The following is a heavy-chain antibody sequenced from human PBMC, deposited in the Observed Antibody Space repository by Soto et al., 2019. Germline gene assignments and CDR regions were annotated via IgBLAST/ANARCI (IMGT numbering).Heavy chain of an antibody. CDR3: ARHGAGSGWPYYYYGMDV. CDR1: GGSISSSSYY. V-gene: IGHV4-39*01. D-gene: IGHD6-19*01. J-gene: IGHJ6*02. CDR2: IYYSGST. Sequence: SETLSLTCTVSGGSISSSSYYWGWIRQPPGKGLEWIGSIYYSGSTYYNPSLKSRVTISVDTSKNQFSLKLSSVTAADTAVYYCARHGAGSGWPYYYYGMDVWGQGTTVTVSS.